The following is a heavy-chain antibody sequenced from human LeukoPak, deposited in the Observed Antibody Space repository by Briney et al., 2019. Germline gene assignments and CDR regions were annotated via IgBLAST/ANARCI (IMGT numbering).Heavy chain of an antibody. J-gene: IGHJ5*02. Sequence: ASVSVSCKASGYTFTGDYMHWVRQATGQGLERMGWINPKSGGTNYAQKFQGRVTMTRDTSISTAFMELSRLTSDDTAVYYCARDLAAITTGSHNWFDPWGQGTLVTVSS. CDR2: INPKSGGT. CDR3: ARDLAAITTGSHNWFDP. CDR1: GYTFTGDY. V-gene: IGHV1-2*02. D-gene: IGHD3-22*01.